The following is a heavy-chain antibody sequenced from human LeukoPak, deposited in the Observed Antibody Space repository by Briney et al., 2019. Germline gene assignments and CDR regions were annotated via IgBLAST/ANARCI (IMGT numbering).Heavy chain of an antibody. J-gene: IGHJ4*02. Sequence: GGSLRLSCAASGLTFSSYWMSWVRQAPGKGLEWVANIKQDGSEKYYVDSVKGRFTISRDNAKNSLYLQMNSLRAEDTAVYYCAREYVDTAMVRFDYWGQGTLVTVSS. CDR1: GLTFSSYW. D-gene: IGHD5-18*01. CDR3: AREYVDTAMVRFDY. V-gene: IGHV3-7*01. CDR2: IKQDGSEK.